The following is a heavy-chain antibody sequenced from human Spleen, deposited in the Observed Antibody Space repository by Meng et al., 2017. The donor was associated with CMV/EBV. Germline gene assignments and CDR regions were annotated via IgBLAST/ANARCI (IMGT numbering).Heavy chain of an antibody. D-gene: IGHD6-13*01. CDR1: GFICSIYV. CDR3: ARDSTTQLGFDY. CDR2: ISYDGSNN. Sequence: CAAFGFICSIYVIYWIRQAPGEGLVWVEVISYDGSNNYYADSVKGRFTIARDNSKNTLYLHMNSLRAEDTAVYYCARDSTTQLGFDYWGQGTLVTVSS. V-gene: IGHV3-30*19. J-gene: IGHJ4*02.